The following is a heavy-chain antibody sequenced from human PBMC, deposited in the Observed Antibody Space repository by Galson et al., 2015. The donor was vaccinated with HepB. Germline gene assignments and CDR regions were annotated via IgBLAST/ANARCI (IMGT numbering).Heavy chain of an antibody. D-gene: IGHD3-22*01. Sequence: SVKVSCKASGGTFSSYAISWVRQAPGQGLEWMGRIIPILGIANYAQKFQGRVTITADKSTSTAYMELSSLRSEDTAVYYCARRDYYDSSGYSYWGQGTLVTVSS. J-gene: IGHJ4*02. CDR3: ARRDYYDSSGYSY. CDR1: GGTFSSYA. CDR2: IIPILGIA. V-gene: IGHV1-69*04.